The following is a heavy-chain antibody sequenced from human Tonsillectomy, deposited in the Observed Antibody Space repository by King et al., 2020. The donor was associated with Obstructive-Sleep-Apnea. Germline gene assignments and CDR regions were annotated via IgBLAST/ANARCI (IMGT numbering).Heavy chain of an antibody. CDR3: ARRTGYSSGWGFDY. J-gene: IGHJ4*02. CDR2: IGAYDGNT. D-gene: IGHD6-19*01. CDR1: GYTFTSYG. V-gene: IGHV1-18*04. Sequence: VQLVESGAEVKKPGASVKVSCKASGYTFTSYGISWVRQAPGQGLEWMGWIGAYDGNTNYAQKFQGRVTMTTDTSTSTAYMELRSLRSDETAVYYCARRTGYSSGWGFDYWGQGTLVTVSS.